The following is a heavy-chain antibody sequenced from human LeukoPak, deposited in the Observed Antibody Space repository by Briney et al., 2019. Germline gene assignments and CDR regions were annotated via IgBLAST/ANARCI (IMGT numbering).Heavy chain of an antibody. V-gene: IGHV3-30-3*01. CDR1: GFTFSAYA. J-gene: IGHJ4*02. CDR2: ISHDGTVQ. CDR3: ARDPLVGRPDYFDY. D-gene: IGHD1-26*01. Sequence: GGSLRLSCAASGFTFSAYAMPWVRQAPGKGLEWVAVISHDGTVQYYSDSVKGRFTISRHTPENTLYLQMNSLRTEDSAVYYCARDPLVGRPDYFDYWGQGTLVTVSS.